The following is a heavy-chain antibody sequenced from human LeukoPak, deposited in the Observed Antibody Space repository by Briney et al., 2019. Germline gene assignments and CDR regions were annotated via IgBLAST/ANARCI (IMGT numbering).Heavy chain of an antibody. D-gene: IGHD6-13*01. J-gene: IGHJ4*02. CDR1: GFTFSSYW. Sequence: PGGSLRLSCAASGFTFSSYWMSWVRQAPGKGLEWVANIKQDGSEKYYVDSVKGRFTISRDNAKNSLYLQMNSLRAEDTAVYYCARGDSSWSRRAGSDFDYWGQGTLVTVSS. CDR2: IKQDGSEK. V-gene: IGHV3-7*03. CDR3: ARGDSSWSRRAGSDFDY.